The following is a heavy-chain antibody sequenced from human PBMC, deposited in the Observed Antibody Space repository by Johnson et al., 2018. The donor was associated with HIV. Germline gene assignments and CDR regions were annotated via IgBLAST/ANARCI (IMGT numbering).Heavy chain of an antibody. CDR2: ISYDGSNK. CDR3: AKDHWVVGSWQAFDI. J-gene: IGHJ3*02. Sequence: QVQLVESGGGVVQPGRSLRLSCAASGFTFSSYGMHWVRQAPGKGLEWVAVISYDGSNKYYADSVKGRFTISRDNSKNTLYLQMNSLRAEDTAVYYCAKDHWVVGSWQAFDIWGQGTMVTVSS. D-gene: IGHD6-13*01. V-gene: IGHV3-30*19. CDR1: GFTFSSYG.